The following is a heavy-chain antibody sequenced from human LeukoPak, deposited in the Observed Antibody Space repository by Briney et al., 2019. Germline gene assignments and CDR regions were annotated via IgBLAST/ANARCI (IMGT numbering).Heavy chain of an antibody. Sequence: GGSLRLSCAASGFTVSNNYMSWVRQAPGKGRELVSVIYSGGSTRYADSVKGRFTISRDNSKNTVYLQMNNLRAEDTAMYYCARVGTGDVDYWGQGTLVTVSS. CDR2: IYSGGST. J-gene: IGHJ4*02. D-gene: IGHD7-27*01. CDR3: ARVGTGDVDY. V-gene: IGHV3-53*01. CDR1: GFTVSNNY.